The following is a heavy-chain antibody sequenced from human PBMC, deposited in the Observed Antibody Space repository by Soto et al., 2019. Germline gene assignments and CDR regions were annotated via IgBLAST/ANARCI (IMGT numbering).Heavy chain of an antibody. D-gene: IGHD2-2*01. CDR3: ARCGVGVVVPAAMPENYYYYMDV. CDR1: GYSFTSYW. V-gene: IGHV5-51*01. Sequence: GESLKISCKGSGYSFTSYWIGWVRQMPGKGLEWMGIIYPGDSDTRYSPSFQGQVTISADKSISTAYLQWSSLKASDTAMYYCARCGVGVVVPAAMPENYYYYMDVWGKGTTVTVSS. J-gene: IGHJ6*03. CDR2: IYPGDSDT.